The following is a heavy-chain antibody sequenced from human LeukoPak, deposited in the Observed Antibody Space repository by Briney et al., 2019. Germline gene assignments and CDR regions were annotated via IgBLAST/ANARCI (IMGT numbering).Heavy chain of an antibody. CDR3: ARELALVRGFISG. V-gene: IGHV3-21*01. CDR1: GFTFSSYS. J-gene: IGHJ4*02. D-gene: IGHD3-10*01. CDR2: ISSSSSYI. Sequence: GGSLRLSSAASGFTFSSYSMNWVRQAPGKGLEWLSSISSSSSYIYYADSVKGRFTISRDNAKNSLYLQMNSLRAEDTAVYYCARELALVRGFISGWGQGTLVTVSS.